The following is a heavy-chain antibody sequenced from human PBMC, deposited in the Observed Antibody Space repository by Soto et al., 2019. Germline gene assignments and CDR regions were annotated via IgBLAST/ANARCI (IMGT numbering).Heavy chain of an antibody. D-gene: IGHD2-8*01. J-gene: IGHJ2*01. V-gene: IGHV3-9*01. CDR1: GFSFDDND. Sequence: EVELVESGGGLAQTGGSLRLSCAGSGFSFDDNDMYWVRRVPGKGLEWVSGISWNSATIGYADSVKGRFTISRDNAKNSLYLEMSPLRPEDTAISYCVKSPWSRRGDLDLWGRGTLVTVSS. CDR2: ISWNSATI. CDR3: VKSPWSRRGDLDL.